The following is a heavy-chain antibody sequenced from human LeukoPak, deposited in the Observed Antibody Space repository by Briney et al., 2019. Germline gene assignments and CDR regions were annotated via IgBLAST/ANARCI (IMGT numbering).Heavy chain of an antibody. CDR1: GFTFSGSA. J-gene: IGHJ6*02. D-gene: IGHD3-22*01. V-gene: IGHV3-73*01. CDR3: TRRPYYYDSSGYPYGMDV. CDR2: IRSKANSYAT. Sequence: PGGSLKLSCAASGFTFSGSAMHWVRQASGKGLEWVGRIRSKANSYATAYAASVKGRFTISRDDSKNTGYLQMNSLKTEDTAVYYCTRRPYYYDSSGYPYGMDVWGQGTTVTVSS.